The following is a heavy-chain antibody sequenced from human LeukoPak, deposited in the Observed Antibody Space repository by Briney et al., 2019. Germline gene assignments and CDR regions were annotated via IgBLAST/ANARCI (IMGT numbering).Heavy chain of an antibody. J-gene: IGHJ4*02. CDR1: GFTFRSYA. D-gene: IGHD3-3*01. CDR3: ANLLNFWSGYFDY. CDR2: ISGSGGST. V-gene: IGHV3-23*01. Sequence: GGSLRLSCAASGFTFRSYAMSWVRQAPGKGLEWVSAISGSGGSTYYADSVEGRFTISRDNSKNTLYLQMNSLRAEDTAVYYCANLLNFWSGYFDYWGQGTLVTVSS.